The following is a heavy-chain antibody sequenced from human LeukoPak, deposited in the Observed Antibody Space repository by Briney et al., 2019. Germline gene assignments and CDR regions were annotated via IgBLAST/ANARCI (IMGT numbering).Heavy chain of an antibody. V-gene: IGHV4-59*08. J-gene: IGHJ5*02. CDR2: IYYSGTT. CDR3: ARRVVVLPTTEWFGP. Sequence: SETLSLTCSVSGTSISSSYWAWIRQSPGKGLEGIGDIYYSGTTTYNPSLKSRVTISLDTSKNQFSLTLMSLTAADTAVYYCARRVVVLPTTEWFGPWGLGTLVTVSS. D-gene: IGHD4/OR15-4a*01. CDR1: GTSISSSY.